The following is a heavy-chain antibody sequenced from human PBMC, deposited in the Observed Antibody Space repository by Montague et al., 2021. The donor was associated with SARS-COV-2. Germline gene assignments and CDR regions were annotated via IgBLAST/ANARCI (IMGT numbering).Heavy chain of an antibody. Sequence: SETLSLTCTVYGGSISSSSYYWGWIRQPPGKGLEWIGSIYYSGSTYYNPSLKSRVTISVDTSKNQFSLKLSSVTAADTAVYYCARFPTSYYYDSKAAPATPDAFDLWGQGTMVTVSS. V-gene: IGHV4-39*01. CDR2: IYYSGST. CDR1: GGSISSSSYY. J-gene: IGHJ3*01. CDR3: ARFPTSYYYDSKAAPATPDAFDL. D-gene: IGHD3-22*01.